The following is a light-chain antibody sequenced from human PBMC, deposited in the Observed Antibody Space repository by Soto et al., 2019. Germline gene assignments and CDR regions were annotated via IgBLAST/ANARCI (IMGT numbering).Light chain of an antibody. CDR2: GAS. V-gene: IGKV3-20*01. Sequence: EIVLTQSPGTLSLSPGERATLSCRSSQSVSSSYLAWYQQKPGQAPRLLIYGASSRATGIPDRFSGSGSGTDCTLTISRLEPEDFAVYYCQQYGSSPLLTFGGGTKVEIK. CDR1: QSVSSSY. J-gene: IGKJ4*01. CDR3: QQYGSSPLLT.